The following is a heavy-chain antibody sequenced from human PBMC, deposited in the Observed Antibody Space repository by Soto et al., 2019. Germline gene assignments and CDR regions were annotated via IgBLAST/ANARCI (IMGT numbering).Heavy chain of an antibody. CDR3: ARNLSLTGYAYDY. Sequence: SGPTLVNPTQTLTLTCTFPWFSLSTNGMCVSWIRQPPGNALEWLALIDWDDDKYHSTSLKTRLTISKDTSKNQVVLTMTNMDPVDTATYYCARNLSLTGYAYDYWGQGTVGTVSS. J-gene: IGHJ4*02. CDR1: WFSLSTNGMC. CDR2: IDWDDDK. D-gene: IGHD5-12*01. V-gene: IGHV2-70*01.